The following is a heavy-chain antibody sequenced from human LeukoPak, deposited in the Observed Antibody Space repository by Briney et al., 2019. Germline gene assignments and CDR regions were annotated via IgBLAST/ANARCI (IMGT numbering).Heavy chain of an antibody. CDR1: GGSISSGGYS. V-gene: IGHV4-61*08. CDR2: IYYSGST. CDR3: ARRLQYSYGYGWFDP. Sequence: SETLSLTCAVSGGSISSGGYSWSWIRQPPGTGLEWIGYIYYSGSTNYNPSLKSRVTISVDTSKNQFSLKLSSVTAADTAVYYCARRLQYSYGYGWFDPWGQGTLVTVSS. D-gene: IGHD5-18*01. J-gene: IGHJ5*02.